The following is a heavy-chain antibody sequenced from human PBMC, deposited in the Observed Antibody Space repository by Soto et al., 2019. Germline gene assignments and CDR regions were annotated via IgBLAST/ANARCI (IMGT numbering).Heavy chain of an antibody. CDR3: ARGRSFSYDSTPPQMFDP. D-gene: IGHD3-10*01. Sequence: PGGSLRLSCAGSGFTFSTFDIHWVRQAPGKGLEWVSGIGTLSDTFYAASVQGRFTISRQNAKNSVYLQMNGLRAGDTAFYYCARGRSFSYDSTPPQMFDPWGQGTLVTVSS. CDR1: GFTFSTFD. V-gene: IGHV3-13*01. J-gene: IGHJ5*02. CDR2: IGTLSDT.